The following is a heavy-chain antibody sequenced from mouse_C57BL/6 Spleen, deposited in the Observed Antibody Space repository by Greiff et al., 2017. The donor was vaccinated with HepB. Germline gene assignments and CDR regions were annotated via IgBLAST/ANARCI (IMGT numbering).Heavy chain of an antibody. D-gene: IGHD1-1*01. J-gene: IGHJ2*01. CDR2: IYPGAGDT. CDR3: ARSDYYGSSFDY. V-gene: IGHV1-80*01. Sequence: VQLQQSGAELVKPGASVKISCKASGYAFSSYWMNWVKQRPGKGLEWIGQIYPGAGDTNYNGKFTGKATLTADKSSSTAYMQLSSLTSEDSAVYFCARSDYYGSSFDYWGQGTTLTVSS. CDR1: GYAFSSYW.